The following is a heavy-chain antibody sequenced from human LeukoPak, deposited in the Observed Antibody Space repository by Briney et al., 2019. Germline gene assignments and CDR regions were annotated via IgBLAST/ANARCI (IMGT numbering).Heavy chain of an antibody. CDR1: GGSISSGGYY. CDR2: IYYSGST. D-gene: IGHD2-15*01. V-gene: IGHV4-61*08. CDR3: ARTVGYCSGGSCYERAFDI. J-gene: IGHJ3*02. Sequence: SETLSLTCTVSGGSISSGGYYWSWIRQPPGKGLEWIGYIYYSGSTNYNPSLKSRVTISVDTSKNQFSLKLSSVTAADTAVYYCARTVGYCSGGSCYERAFDIWGQGTMVTVSS.